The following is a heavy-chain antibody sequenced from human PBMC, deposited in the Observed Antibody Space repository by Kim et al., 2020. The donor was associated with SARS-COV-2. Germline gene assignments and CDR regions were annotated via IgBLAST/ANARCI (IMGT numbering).Heavy chain of an antibody. V-gene: IGHV4-59*01. D-gene: IGHD2-2*01. J-gene: IGHJ6*02. CDR2: IYYSGST. CDR1: GGSISSYY. Sequence: SETLSLTCTVSGGSISSYYWSWIRQPPGKGLEWIGYIYYSGSTNYNPSLKSRVTISVDTSKNQFSLKLSSVTAADTAVYYCARDRIVVVPAAHYYYGMDVWGQGTTVTVSS. CDR3: ARDRIVVVPAAHYYYGMDV.